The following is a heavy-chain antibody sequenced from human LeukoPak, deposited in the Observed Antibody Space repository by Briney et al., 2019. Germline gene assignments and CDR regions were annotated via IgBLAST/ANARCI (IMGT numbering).Heavy chain of an antibody. D-gene: IGHD2-2*01. J-gene: IGHJ5*02. CDR1: GFTFSNHA. V-gene: IGHV3-73*01. CDR2: IRSKANSYAT. CDR3: TRHVASSRSTSFVESDP. Sequence: GGSLRLSFAASGFTFSNHAVHWVRQASGKGLEWVGRIRSKANSYATAYAASVKGRFTISRDDSKNTAYLQMNSLKTEDTAVYYCTRHVASSRSTSFVESDPWGQGTLVTVSS.